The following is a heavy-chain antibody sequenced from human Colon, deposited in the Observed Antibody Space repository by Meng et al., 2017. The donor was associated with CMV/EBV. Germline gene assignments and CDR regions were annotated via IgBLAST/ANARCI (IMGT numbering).Heavy chain of an antibody. D-gene: IGHD6-19*01. J-gene: IGHJ5*02. Sequence: QITLQESGPTLVKPTQTLTLTCSFSGFSLTTNGVGVGWIRRPPGKALEWLALIYWDDDIHYSPSLKSRLTIIKDTSKNRVLLIMTDMDPVDTATYYCAYRRGGGSGWNWFGPWGQGTLVTVSS. V-gene: IGHV2-5*02. CDR2: IYWDDDI. CDR3: AYRRGGGSGWNWFGP. CDR1: GFSLTTNGVG.